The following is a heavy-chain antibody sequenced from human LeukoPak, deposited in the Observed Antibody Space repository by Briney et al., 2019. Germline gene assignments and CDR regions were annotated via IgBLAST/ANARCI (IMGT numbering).Heavy chain of an antibody. D-gene: IGHD2-15*01. J-gene: IGHJ5*01. CDR3: ATSRPRYCSGGSCYGGWFDS. V-gene: IGHV4-39*07. Sequence: SETLSLTCTVSGRSISSSSYYWGWIRQPPGKGLEWIGSIYYSGSTYYNPSLKSRVTISVDTSMSQFSLKLSSVTAADTAVYYCATSRPRYCSGGSCYGGWFDSWGQGTLVTVSS. CDR2: IYYSGST. CDR1: GRSISSSSYY.